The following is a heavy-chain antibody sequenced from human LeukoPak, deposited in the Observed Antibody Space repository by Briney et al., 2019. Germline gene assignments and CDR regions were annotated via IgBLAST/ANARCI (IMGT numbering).Heavy chain of an antibody. CDR2: IYSGTI. J-gene: IGHJ6*03. CDR3: ARDPYSGSYGNYYYYFMDV. V-gene: IGHV3-53*01. Sequence: PGGSQRLSCTVSGFTVSSNSMSWVRQAPGKGLEWVSFIYSGTIHYSDSVKGRFTISRDNAKNSLYLQMNSLRAEDTAVYYCARDPYSGSYGNYYYYFMDVWGKGTTVTISS. CDR1: GFTVSSNS. D-gene: IGHD1-26*01.